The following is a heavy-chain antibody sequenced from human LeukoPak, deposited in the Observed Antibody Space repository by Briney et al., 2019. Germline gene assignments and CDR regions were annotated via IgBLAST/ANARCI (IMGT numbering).Heavy chain of an antibody. CDR1: GFTFSGYS. Sequence: GGSLRLSCAASGFTFSGYSMNWVRQAPGKGLEWVSYIRSSGSPIYYADSVKGRFTISRDNAKNSVYLQMNSLRDEDTAVYYCVRDPDALDYWGQGTLVPLYS. V-gene: IGHV3-48*02. J-gene: IGHJ4*02. CDR2: IRSSGSPI. CDR3: VRDPDALDY.